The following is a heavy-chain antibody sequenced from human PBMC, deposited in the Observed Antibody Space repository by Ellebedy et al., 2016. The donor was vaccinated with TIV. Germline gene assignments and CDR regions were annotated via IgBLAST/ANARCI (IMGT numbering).Heavy chain of an antibody. CDR1: GYSFTTFW. J-gene: IGHJ5*02. D-gene: IGHD6-6*01. Sequence: GESLKISCKGSGYSFTTFWISWVRQMPGKGLEWMGRIDPSDSYTNYSPSFQGHVTISADKSISTAYLQWSSLKASDTAIYYCARFGGSSSSWFDPWGQGTLVTVSS. CDR2: IDPSDSYT. V-gene: IGHV5-10-1*01. CDR3: ARFGGSSSSWFDP.